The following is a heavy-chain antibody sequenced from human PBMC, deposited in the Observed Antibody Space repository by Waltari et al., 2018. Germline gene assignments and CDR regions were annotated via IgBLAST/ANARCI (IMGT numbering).Heavy chain of an antibody. CDR1: GFTFSSYG. D-gene: IGHD1-7*01. V-gene: IGHV3-30*02. CDR3: AKGKLELHY. CDR2: IRYDGSNK. J-gene: IGHJ4*02. Sequence: QVQLVESGGGVVQPGGSLRLSCAASGFTFSSYGMHWVRQAPGKGLEWVAFIRYDGSNKYYADSVKGRFTISRDNSKNTLYLQMNSLRAEDTAVYYCAKGKLELHYWGQGTLVTVSS.